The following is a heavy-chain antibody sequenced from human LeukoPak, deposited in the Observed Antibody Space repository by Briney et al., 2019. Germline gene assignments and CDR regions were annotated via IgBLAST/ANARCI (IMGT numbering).Heavy chain of an antibody. CDR1: GGSISSSSYY. V-gene: IGHV4-39*01. D-gene: IGHD3-3*01. CDR3: ARRRSGSLYYFDY. Sequence: SETLSLTCTVSGGSISSSSYYWGWIRQPPGKGLEWIGSIYYSGSTYYNPSLKSRVTISVDTSKNQFSLKLSSVTAADTAVYYCARRRSGSLYYFDYWGQGTLVTVSS. J-gene: IGHJ4*02. CDR2: IYYSGST.